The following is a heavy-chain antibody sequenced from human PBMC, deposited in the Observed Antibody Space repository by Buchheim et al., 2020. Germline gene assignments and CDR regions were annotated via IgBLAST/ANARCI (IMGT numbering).Heavy chain of an antibody. D-gene: IGHD5-12*01. V-gene: IGHV3-30*18. CDR1: GFTFSSYG. Sequence: QVQLVESGGGVVQPGRSLRLSCAASGFTFSSYGMHWVRQAPGKGLEWVAVISYDGSNKYYADSVKGRFTISRDNSKNTLYLQMNSLRAEDTAVYYCAKDMRESGYDVYYGMDVWGQGTT. J-gene: IGHJ6*02. CDR3: AKDMRESGYDVYYGMDV. CDR2: ISYDGSNK.